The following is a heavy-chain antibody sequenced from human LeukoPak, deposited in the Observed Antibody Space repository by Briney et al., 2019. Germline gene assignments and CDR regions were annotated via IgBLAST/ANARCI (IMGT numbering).Heavy chain of an antibody. CDR2: IYYSGST. D-gene: IGHD3-22*01. V-gene: IGHV4-59*01. Sequence: PSETLSLTCTVSGGSISSYYWGWIRQPPGKGLEWIGCIYYSGSTNYNPSLKSRVTISVDTSKNQFSLKLSSVTAADTAVYYCAREQVDRSLDSWGQGTLVTVSS. CDR3: AREQVDRSLDS. CDR1: GGSISSYY. J-gene: IGHJ4*02.